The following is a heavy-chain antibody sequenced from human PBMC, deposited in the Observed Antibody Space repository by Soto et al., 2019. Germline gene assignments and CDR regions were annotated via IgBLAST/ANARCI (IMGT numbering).Heavy chain of an antibody. J-gene: IGHJ4*02. CDR2: ISAYNGNT. Sequence: ASVKVSCKASGYTFTSYGISWVRQAPGQGLEWMGWISAYNGNTNYAQKLQGRVTMTTDTSTSTAYMELRSLRSDDTAVYYCARGNYDILTGYYRHFDYWGQGTLVTVSS. D-gene: IGHD3-9*01. CDR1: GYTFTSYG. CDR3: ARGNYDILTGYYRHFDY. V-gene: IGHV1-18*01.